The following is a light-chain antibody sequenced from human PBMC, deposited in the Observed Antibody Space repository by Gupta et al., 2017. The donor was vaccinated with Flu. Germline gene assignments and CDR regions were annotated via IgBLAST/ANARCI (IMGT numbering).Light chain of an antibody. CDR2: WAS. V-gene: IGKV4-1*01. J-gene: IGKJ5*01. CDR3: QQYYTTPIT. CDR1: QNLLYSSNNKNY. Sequence: DIMMTQSPDSLPVSLGERATINCKSSQNLLYSSNNKNYLAWYQQKPGQPPKLLIYWASTRESGVPDRFSGSGSGTDFTLTISSLQAEDVAVYYCQQYYTTPITFGQGTRLE.